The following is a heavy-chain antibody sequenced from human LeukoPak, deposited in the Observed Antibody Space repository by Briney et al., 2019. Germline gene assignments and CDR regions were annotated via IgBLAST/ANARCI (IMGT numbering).Heavy chain of an antibody. CDR1: GGSISSSNYY. D-gene: IGHD6-19*01. CDR2: IYYSGNT. Sequence: SETLSLTCTVSGGSISSSNYYWGWIRQPPGKGLEWIGSIYYSGNTHYNPSLKSRVTISVDTSKNQLSLNLKYVTAADTAVYYCVRHPTFSSGWYVDYWGQGTLVTVSS. J-gene: IGHJ4*02. V-gene: IGHV4-39*01. CDR3: VRHPTFSSGWYVDY.